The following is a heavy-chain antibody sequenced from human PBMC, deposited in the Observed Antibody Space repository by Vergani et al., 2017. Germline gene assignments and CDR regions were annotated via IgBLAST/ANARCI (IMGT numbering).Heavy chain of an antibody. CDR2: ISAYKGNT. Sequence: QVQLVQSGAEVKKPGASVKVSCKASGYTFTSYGISWVRQAPGQGLEWMGWISAYKGNTNYAQKLQGRVTMTTDTSTSTAQVELRSLRSDDTAVYYCARDPDIVIVPAATYYYYYYGVDVWGQGTTVTVSS. CDR3: ARDPDIVIVPAATYYYYYYGVDV. D-gene: IGHD2-2*01. J-gene: IGHJ6*02. CDR1: GYTFTSYG. V-gene: IGHV1-18*04.